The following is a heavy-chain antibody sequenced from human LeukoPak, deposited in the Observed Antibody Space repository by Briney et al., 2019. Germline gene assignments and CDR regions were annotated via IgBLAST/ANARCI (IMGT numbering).Heavy chain of an antibody. D-gene: IGHD2-2*01. V-gene: IGHV1-2*02. J-gene: IGHJ5*02. CDR3: ARETSEAFET. CDR1: GYTFTDYY. Sequence: ASVKVSCKAFGYTFTDYYIQWVRQPPGQGLEWMGWIHPNRGDANYGQKFQGRVTMTRDTSIATAYLELSSLTSDDTAVYYCARETSEAFETWGEGTLVTVSS. CDR2: IHPNRGDA.